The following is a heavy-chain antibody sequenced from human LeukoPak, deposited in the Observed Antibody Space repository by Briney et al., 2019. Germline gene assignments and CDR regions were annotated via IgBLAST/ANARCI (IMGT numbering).Heavy chain of an antibody. CDR2: IYHSGST. V-gene: IGHV4-30-2*02. Sequence: SETLSLTCAVSGGSIGSGGYSWSWIRQPPGKGLEWIGYIYHSGSTYYNPSLKSRVTISVDTSKNQFSLKLSSVTAADTAVYYCAGTYYDILTGYHARDYYGMDVWGQGTTVTVSS. J-gene: IGHJ6*02. D-gene: IGHD3-9*01. CDR3: AGTYYDILTGYHARDYYGMDV. CDR1: GGSIGSGGYS.